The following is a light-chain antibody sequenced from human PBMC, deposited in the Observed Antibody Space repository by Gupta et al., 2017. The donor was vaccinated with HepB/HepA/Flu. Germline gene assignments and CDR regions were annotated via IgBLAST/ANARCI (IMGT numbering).Light chain of an antibody. CDR2: AAS. Sequence: DIQMTQSPSSLSASVGDRVTITCRASQSISSYLNWYQQKPGKAPKLLIYAASRLQSGVPSRFSGSGSGTDFTLTISRLQPEDFATYYCQQCYSTPRIFGPGTKLEIK. CDR1: QSISSY. CDR3: QQCYSTPRI. V-gene: IGKV1-39*01. J-gene: IGKJ2*02.